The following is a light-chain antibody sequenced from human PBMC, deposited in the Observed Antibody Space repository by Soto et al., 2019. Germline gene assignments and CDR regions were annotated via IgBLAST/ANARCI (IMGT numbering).Light chain of an antibody. CDR3: QSSVSSLCGSV. Sequence: QSVLTQPPSVSGAPGQRVTISCTGSSSNIGAGYDVHWYQQLPGTAPKLLIYGNSNRPSVVPGRFSGSKSGTSASLAITGRQADDEADYYWQSSVSSLCGSVFGGGTKLTVL. CDR1: SSNIGAGYD. V-gene: IGLV1-40*01. CDR2: GNS. J-gene: IGLJ2*01.